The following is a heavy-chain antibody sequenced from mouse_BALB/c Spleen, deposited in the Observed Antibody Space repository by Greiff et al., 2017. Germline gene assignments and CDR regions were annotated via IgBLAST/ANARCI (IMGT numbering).Heavy chain of an antibody. D-gene: IGHD2-10*02. Sequence: EVNVVESGGGLVQPGGSLRLSCATSGFTFTDYYMSWVRQPPGKALEWLGFIRNKANGYTTEYSASVKGRFTISRDNSQSILYLQMNTLRAEDSATYYCARVKYGNYVRAMDYWGQGTSVTVSS. J-gene: IGHJ4*01. CDR3: ARVKYGNYVRAMDY. CDR1: GFTFTDYY. V-gene: IGHV7-3*02. CDR2: IRNKANGYTT.